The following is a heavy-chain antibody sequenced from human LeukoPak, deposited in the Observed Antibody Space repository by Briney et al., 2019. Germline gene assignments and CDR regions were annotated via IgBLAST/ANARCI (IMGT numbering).Heavy chain of an antibody. Sequence: SETLSLTCTVSGGSISSGDYYWSWIRQPPGKGLEWIGYIYYSGSTYYNPSLKSRVTISVDTSKNQFSLKLSSVTAADTAVYYCARDQGDSSSWYKGIAVAGNNWFDPWGQGTLVTVSS. CDR1: GGSISSGDYY. CDR3: ARDQGDSSSWYKGIAVAGNNWFDP. D-gene: IGHD6-13*01. V-gene: IGHV4-30-4*01. J-gene: IGHJ5*02. CDR2: IYYSGST.